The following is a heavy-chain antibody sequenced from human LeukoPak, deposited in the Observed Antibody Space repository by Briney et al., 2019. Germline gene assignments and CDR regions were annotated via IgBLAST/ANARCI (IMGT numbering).Heavy chain of an antibody. Sequence: GGSLRLSCTASGFIFKNFGMHWVRQAPGKGLEWVAVVFYDGINKYYADSVKGRFTVSRDNSKNTIYLEMKSLRAEDRAVYYCAKDGYCSGSSCYGFDSWGQGNRVIVSS. V-gene: IGHV3-33*06. CDR1: GFIFKNFG. D-gene: IGHD2-15*01. J-gene: IGHJ4*02. CDR3: AKDGYCSGSSCYGFDS. CDR2: VFYDGINK.